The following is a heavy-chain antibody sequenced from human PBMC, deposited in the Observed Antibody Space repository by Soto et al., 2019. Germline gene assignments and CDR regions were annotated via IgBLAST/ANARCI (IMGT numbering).Heavy chain of an antibody. V-gene: IGHV1-24*01. J-gene: IGHJ4*02. CDR3: ATAGRVYESLLSPVRYFDY. Sequence: ASVKVSCKVSGYTLTELSMHWVRQAPGKGLEWMGGFDPEDGETIYAQKFQGRVTMTEDTSTDTAYMELSSLRSEDTAVYYCATAGRVYESLLSPVRYFDYWGQGTLVTVSS. CDR2: FDPEDGET. CDR1: GYTLTELS. D-gene: IGHD3-3*01.